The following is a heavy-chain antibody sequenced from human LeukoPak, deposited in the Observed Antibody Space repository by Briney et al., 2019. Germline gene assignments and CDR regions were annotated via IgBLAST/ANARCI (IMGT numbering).Heavy chain of an antibody. D-gene: IGHD6-13*01. CDR2: VYDSGST. CDR3: ARGIAAAGIYFDY. J-gene: IGHJ4*02. CDR1: GGSISSYH. V-gene: IGHV4-59*01. Sequence: SETLSLTCTVSGGSISSYHWSWIRQPPGKGLEWIGYVYDSGSTNYSPSLKSRVTISVDTSKNQFSLKLSSVTAADTAVYYCARGIAAAGIYFDYWGQGTLVTVSS.